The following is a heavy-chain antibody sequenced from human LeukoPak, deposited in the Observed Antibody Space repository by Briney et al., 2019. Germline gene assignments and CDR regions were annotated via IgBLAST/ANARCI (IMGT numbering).Heavy chain of an antibody. CDR1: GFTFSSYG. CDR3: ARDFYCSSTSCYLYYYYYYGMDV. J-gene: IGHJ6*04. CDR2: IWYDGSNK. V-gene: IGHV3-33*01. D-gene: IGHD2-2*01. Sequence: GSLRLSCAASGFTFSSYGMHWVRQAPGKGLEWVAVIWYDGSNKYYADSMKGRFTISRDNSKNTLYLQMNSLRAEDTAVYYCARDFYCSSTSCYLYYYYYYGMDVWGKGTTVTVSS.